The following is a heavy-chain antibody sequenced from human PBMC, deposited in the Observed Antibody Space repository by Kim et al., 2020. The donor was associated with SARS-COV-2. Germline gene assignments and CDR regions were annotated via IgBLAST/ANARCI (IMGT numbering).Heavy chain of an antibody. CDR3: ARAYYDSSGYYGRPYYGMDV. J-gene: IGHJ6*02. V-gene: IGHV3-13*04. Sequence: GGSLRLSCAASGFTFSSYDMHWVRQATGKGLEWVSAIGTAGDTYYPGSVKGRFTISRENAKNSLYLQMNSLRAGDTAVYYCARAYYDSSGYYGRPYYGMDVWGQGTTVTVSS. CDR2: IGTAGDT. D-gene: IGHD3-22*01. CDR1: GFTFSSYD.